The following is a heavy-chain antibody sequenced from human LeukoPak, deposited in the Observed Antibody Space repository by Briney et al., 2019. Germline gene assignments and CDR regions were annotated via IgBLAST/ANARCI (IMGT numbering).Heavy chain of an antibody. V-gene: IGHV4-59*01. D-gene: IGHD3-10*01. CDR1: AGSLSGFY. CDR3: ARDRGSGTLNNWFDP. CDR2: VYYTGST. Sequence: SETLSLTCTVSAGSLSGFYWTWIRQSPEKGLEWIGFVYYTGSTKYNPSLESRVTISVDTSKSQFSLKLTSVTAADTAVYYCARDRGSGTLNNWFDPWGRGALVTVSS. J-gene: IGHJ5*02.